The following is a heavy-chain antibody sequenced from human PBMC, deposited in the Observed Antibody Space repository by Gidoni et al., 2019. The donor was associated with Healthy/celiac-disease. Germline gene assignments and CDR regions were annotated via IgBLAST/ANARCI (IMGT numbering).Heavy chain of an antibody. V-gene: IGHV4-39*01. Sequence: QLQLQESGPGLVKPSETLSLTCTVSGGSISSSSYYWGWIRQPPGKGLEWSGSIYYSGSTYYNPSLKSRVTISVDTSKNQFSLKLSSVTAADTAVYYCARHGRIAARRVFDYWGQGTLVTVSS. J-gene: IGHJ4*02. D-gene: IGHD6-6*01. CDR3: ARHGRIAARRVFDY. CDR1: GGSISSSSYY. CDR2: IYYSGST.